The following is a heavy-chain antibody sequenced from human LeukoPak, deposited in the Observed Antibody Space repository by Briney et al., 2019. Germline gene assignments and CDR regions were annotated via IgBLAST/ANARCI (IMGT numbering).Heavy chain of an antibody. CDR3: AKEERAWDYV. V-gene: IGHV3-23*01. D-gene: IGHD4-17*01. CDR2: ISGSGGKT. CDR1: GFTFGSYD. J-gene: IGHJ4*02. Sequence: GGSLRLSCAASGFTFGSYDMSWVRQAPGKGLEWVSSISGSGGKTYYADSVKGRFTISRDNAKNTLYLQMSSLRAEDTAVYYCAKEERAWDYVGGQGTLATVSS.